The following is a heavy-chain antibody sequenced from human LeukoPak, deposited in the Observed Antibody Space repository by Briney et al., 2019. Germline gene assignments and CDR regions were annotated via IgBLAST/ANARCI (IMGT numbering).Heavy chain of an antibody. D-gene: IGHD3-16*02. V-gene: IGHV3-7*01. Sequence: GGSLRLSCAASGFTFSSYWMSWVRQAPGKGLEWVANIKQDGSETYYVDSVKGRFPISRDNAKNLLYLQMNSLRAEDTAVYYCARDVYSYNYWGQVTLVTVSS. CDR1: GFTFSSYW. J-gene: IGHJ4*02. CDR2: IKQDGSET. CDR3: ARDVYSYNY.